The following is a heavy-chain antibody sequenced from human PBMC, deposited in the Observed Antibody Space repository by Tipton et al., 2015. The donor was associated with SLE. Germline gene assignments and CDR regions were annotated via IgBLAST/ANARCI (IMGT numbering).Heavy chain of an antibody. Sequence: GSLRLSCAASGFTFSSYSINWVRQAPGKGLEWVSSITSSSSYIYYTDSVKGRFTIFRDNFKNSLYLQMNSLRAEDTAVYYCARDLEPDAFDMWGQGTMVTVSS. V-gene: IGHV3-21*01. J-gene: IGHJ3*02. CDR3: ARDLEPDAFDM. D-gene: IGHD1-1*01. CDR2: ITSSSSYI. CDR1: GFTFSSYS.